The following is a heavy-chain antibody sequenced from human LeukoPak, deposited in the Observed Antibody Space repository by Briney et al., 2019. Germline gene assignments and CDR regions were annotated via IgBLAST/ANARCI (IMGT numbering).Heavy chain of an antibody. CDR3: AREETYYYGSGTYDYYYYYMDV. V-gene: IGHV4-4*07. Sequence: PSETLSLTCTVSGGSISSYYWSWIRQPPGKGLEWIGRIYSSGSSSSNPSLKSRVTMSVDTSKNQFSLKLSSVTAADTAVYYCAREETYYYGSGTYDYYYYYMDVWGKGTTVTISS. CDR1: GGSISSYY. J-gene: IGHJ6*03. CDR2: IYSSGSS. D-gene: IGHD3-10*01.